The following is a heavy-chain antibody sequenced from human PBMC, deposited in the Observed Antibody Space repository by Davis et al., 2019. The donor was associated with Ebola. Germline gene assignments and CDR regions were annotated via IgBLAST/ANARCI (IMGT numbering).Heavy chain of an antibody. D-gene: IGHD1-26*01. CDR1: TFTFSSYW. CDR3: ARTHSGDKLDPFDM. Sequence: PGGSLRLSCAASTFTFSSYWMTWVRQAPGKGLEWVANIKQDGSEKYYVDSVKGRFTISRDNAKNSLYLQMNSLRAEDTAVYYCARTHSGDKLDPFDMWGQGTLVTVSS. V-gene: IGHV3-7*03. J-gene: IGHJ3*02. CDR2: IKQDGSEK.